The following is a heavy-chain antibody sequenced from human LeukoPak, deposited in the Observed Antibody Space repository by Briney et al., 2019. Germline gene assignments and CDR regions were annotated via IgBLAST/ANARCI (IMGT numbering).Heavy chain of an antibody. J-gene: IGHJ4*02. D-gene: IGHD3-22*01. V-gene: IGHV4-4*07. CDR1: GYSISSGYY. Sequence: PSETLSLTCTVSGYSISSGYYWGWIRQPAGKGLEWIGRIHTSGSTNYNPSLKSRVTMSVDTSKNQFSLKLSSVTAADTAVYYCARDRYYYDSSGSHFDYWGQGTLVTVSS. CDR2: IHTSGST. CDR3: ARDRYYYDSSGSHFDY.